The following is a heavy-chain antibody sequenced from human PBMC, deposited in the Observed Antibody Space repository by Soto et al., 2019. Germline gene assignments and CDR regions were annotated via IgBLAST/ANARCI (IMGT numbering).Heavy chain of an antibody. CDR1: GGSISNSRYY. V-gene: IGHV4-39*01. CDR3: AMDYYDSSDYTTNWFDP. D-gene: IGHD3-22*01. Sequence: SETLSLTCTVSGGSISNSRYYWAWIRQPPGKGLEWIGSIYHTGNTYYNPSLRSRVTISVDTSKNQFSLKLTSVTAADTFVYFFAMDYYDSSDYTTNWFDPWGQGTLVTVSS. CDR2: IYHTGNT. J-gene: IGHJ5*02.